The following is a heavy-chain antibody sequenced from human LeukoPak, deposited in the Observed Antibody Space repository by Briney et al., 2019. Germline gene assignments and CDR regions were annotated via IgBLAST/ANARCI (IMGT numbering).Heavy chain of an antibody. Sequence: SQTLSLTCAISGDSVSSNSVSWNWVRQSTSRGLEWLGRTQYRSTWNSDYAMSVKGRITINADTSKNQFSLQLDPVTPEDTAVYYCARDGNWRVGLWGQGTLVTVSS. D-gene: IGHD1-1*01. CDR2: TQYRSTWNS. J-gene: IGHJ4*02. CDR1: GDSVSSNSVS. CDR3: ARDGNWRVGL. V-gene: IGHV6-1*01.